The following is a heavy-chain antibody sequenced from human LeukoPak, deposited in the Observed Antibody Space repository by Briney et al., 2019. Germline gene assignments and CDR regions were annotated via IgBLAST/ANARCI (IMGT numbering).Heavy chain of an antibody. J-gene: IGHJ4*02. V-gene: IGHV3-21*04. CDR3: AKVWYCSGGSCFLGLDY. CDR1: GFTFSSYS. CDR2: ISSSSSYI. Sequence: GGSLRLSCAASGFTFSSYSMNWVRQAPGKGLEWVSSISSSSSYIYYADSVKGRFTISRDNSKNTLYLQMNSLRAEDTAVYYCAKVWYCSGGSCFLGLDYWGQGTLVTVSS. D-gene: IGHD2-15*01.